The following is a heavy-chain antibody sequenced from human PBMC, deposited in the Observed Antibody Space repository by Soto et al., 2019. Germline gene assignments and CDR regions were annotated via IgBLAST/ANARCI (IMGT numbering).Heavy chain of an antibody. J-gene: IGHJ4*02. CDR3: ARDPRSMVRGSFDY. CDR1: GFTFSSYA. Sequence: PVGSLRLSCAASGFTFSSYAMHWVRQAPGKGLEWVAVISYDGSNKYYADSVKGRFTISRDNSKNTLYLQMNSLRAEDTAVYYCARDPRSMVRGSFDYWGQGTLVTVSS. CDR2: ISYDGSNK. V-gene: IGHV3-30-3*01. D-gene: IGHD3-10*01.